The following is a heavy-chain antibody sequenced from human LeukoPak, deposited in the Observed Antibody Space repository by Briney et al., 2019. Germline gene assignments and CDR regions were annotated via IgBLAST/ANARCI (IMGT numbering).Heavy chain of an antibody. D-gene: IGHD2-15*01. CDR3: GRKAGDCGGGSCYSIDY. CDR1: GGSFSSEA. V-gene: IGHV1-69*05. J-gene: IGHJ4*02. Sequence: SVKVSCKAFGGSFSSEAISWVRQAPGQGLEWMGGIIPIFGTANYAQKFQGRVTITTDESTSTAYMEVSSLRSEDTAVYYCGRKAGDCGGGSCYSIDYWDQGTLVTVSS. CDR2: IIPIFGTA.